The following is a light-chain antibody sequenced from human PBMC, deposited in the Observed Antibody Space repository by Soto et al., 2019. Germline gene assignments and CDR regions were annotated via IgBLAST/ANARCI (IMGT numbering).Light chain of an antibody. J-gene: IGKJ1*01. CDR3: QQSYSTPWT. Sequence: DIQLTQSPSSLSASVGGRVTITCRARQCITNYRNWYQSKPGKAPKRLISSTSRLQSAVPSRFSGSGSGTDFPLTITSLQPEDFATYYWQQSYSTPWTFGQGTKVDLK. CDR2: STS. CDR1: QCITNY. V-gene: IGKV1-39*01.